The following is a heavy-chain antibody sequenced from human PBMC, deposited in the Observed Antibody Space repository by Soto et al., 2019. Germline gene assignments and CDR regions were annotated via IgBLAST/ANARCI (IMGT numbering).Heavy chain of an antibody. CDR3: ARGGYSYGNYYYGMDV. V-gene: IGHV1-8*01. J-gene: IGHJ6*02. CDR2: MNPNSGNT. Sequence: QVQLVQSGVEVKKPGASVKVSCKASGYTFTSYDINWVRQATGQGLEWMGWMNPNSGNTGYAQKFQGRVTMTRNTSISTAYMELSSLRSEDTAVYYCARGGYSYGNYYYGMDVWGQGTTVTVSS. D-gene: IGHD5-18*01. CDR1: GYTFTSYD.